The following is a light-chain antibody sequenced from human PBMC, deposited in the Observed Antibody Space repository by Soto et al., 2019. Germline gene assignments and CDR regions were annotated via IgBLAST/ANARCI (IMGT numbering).Light chain of an antibody. Sequence: EIVLTQSPGTLSLSPGERATLSCRASQSVSSSYLGWYQQKPGQAPRLLIYGASSRATGIPDRFSGIGSGTDFTLTISRLEPEDFAVYYCQQYGSSPPTFGEGTKVEIK. CDR3: QQYGSSPPT. V-gene: IGKV3-20*01. CDR2: GAS. CDR1: QSVSSSY. J-gene: IGKJ4*01.